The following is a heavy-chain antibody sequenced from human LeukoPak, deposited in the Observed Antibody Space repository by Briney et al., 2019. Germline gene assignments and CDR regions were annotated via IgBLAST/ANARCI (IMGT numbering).Heavy chain of an antibody. V-gene: IGHV1-2*02. CDR1: GYTFTGYY. CDR3: ARDPSGQQLIPNWFDP. CDR2: INPNSGGT. J-gene: IGHJ5*02. D-gene: IGHD6-13*01. Sequence: ASVKVSCKASGYTFTGYYMHWVRQAPGQGLEWMGWINPNSGGTNYAQKFQGRVTMTTDTSTSTAYMELRSLRSDATAVYYCARDPSGQQLIPNWFDPWGQGTLVTVSS.